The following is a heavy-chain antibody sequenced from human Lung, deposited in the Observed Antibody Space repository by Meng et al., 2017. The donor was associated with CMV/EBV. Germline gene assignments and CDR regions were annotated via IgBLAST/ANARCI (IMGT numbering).Heavy chain of an antibody. J-gene: IGHJ4*02. CDR2: LYPDGST. Sequence: QEQLQEWRPRLVKPSEPLSVTCIVSSDSITNYFGSWVRQPAGKGLEWIGRLYPDGSTDYNPSLSSRLTLSLDTSKIRFSLKLRSVTAADTAIYYCARTPVRFCNTHMCYAFDYWGQGALVTVSS. CDR3: ARTPVRFCNTHMCYAFDY. CDR1: SDSITNYF. V-gene: IGHV4-4*07. D-gene: IGHD2-2*01.